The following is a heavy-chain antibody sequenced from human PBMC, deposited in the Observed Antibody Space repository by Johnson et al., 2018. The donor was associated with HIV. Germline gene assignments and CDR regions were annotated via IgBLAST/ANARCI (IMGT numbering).Heavy chain of an antibody. CDR3: AKDQWSSSWTNDAFDF. V-gene: IGHV3-66*01. J-gene: IGHJ3*01. CDR1: GFTVSSNY. CDR2: IYSGGST. D-gene: IGHD6-13*01. Sequence: MLLVESGGGVVQPGRSLRLSCAASGFTVSSNYMSWVRQAPGKGLEWVSVIYSGGSTYYADSVKGRFTISSDNSKNTLYLQMNSLRAEDTAVYYCAKDQWSSSWTNDAFDFWGQGTMVTVSS.